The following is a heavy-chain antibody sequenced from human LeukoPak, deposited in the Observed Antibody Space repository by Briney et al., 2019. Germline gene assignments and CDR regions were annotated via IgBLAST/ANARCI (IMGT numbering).Heavy chain of an antibody. V-gene: IGHV4-34*01. Sequence: PSETLSLTCAVYGESFSTYYWSWIRQPPGKGLEWIGEINHSGNTNYNPSLKSRVTISVDTSKNQFSLKLSSVTAADTAVYYCARVDGDGYNIPHYWSQGTLVTVSS. CDR3: ARVDGDGYNIPHY. CDR2: INHSGNT. J-gene: IGHJ4*02. CDR1: GESFSTYY. D-gene: IGHD5-24*01.